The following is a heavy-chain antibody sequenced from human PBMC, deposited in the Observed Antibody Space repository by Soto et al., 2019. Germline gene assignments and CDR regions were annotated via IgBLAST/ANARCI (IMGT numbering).Heavy chain of an antibody. CDR3: ASPPLAVAGNVCFHH. CDR1: GFTFSSYW. Sequence: EVRLVESGGGLVQPGGSLRLSCAASGFTFSSYWMTWVRHAPGKGLEWVANINPDGSAKYYVDSVKGRFTISRDNAKNSLYLQMNSLRAEDTAVYYCASPPLAVAGNVCFHHWDQGTLVTVSS. V-gene: IGHV3-7*01. J-gene: IGHJ1*01. CDR2: INPDGSAK. D-gene: IGHD6-19*01.